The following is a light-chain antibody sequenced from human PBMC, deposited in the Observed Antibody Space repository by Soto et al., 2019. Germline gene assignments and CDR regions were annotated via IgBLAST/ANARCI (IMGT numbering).Light chain of an antibody. CDR1: QSVSSRF. CDR2: GAS. Sequence: DIVFTQAPGTLSLSPGARATISCRSSQSVSSRFLAWYQQKPGQAPRLLIYGASSRATGIPARFSGSGSGTQFTLTISSLQSEDSALYYCQHYNNWPWTFGQGTKVDIK. J-gene: IGKJ1*01. CDR3: QHYNNWPWT. V-gene: IGKV3-15*01.